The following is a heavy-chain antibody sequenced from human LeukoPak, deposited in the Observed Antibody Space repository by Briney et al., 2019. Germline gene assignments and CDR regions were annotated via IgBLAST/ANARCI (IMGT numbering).Heavy chain of an antibody. CDR1: GGTFSSYA. J-gene: IGHJ6*03. V-gene: IGHV1-69*13. CDR2: IIPIFGTA. CDR3: ARVSNCGGGCYPAGDYYYYMDA. Sequence: GASVKVSCKASGGTFSSYAISWVRQAPGQGLEWMGGIIPIFGTANYAQKFQGRVTITADESTSTAYMELSSLRSEDTAVYYCARVSNCGGGCYPAGDYYYYMDAWGKGTTVTISS. D-gene: IGHD2-21*02.